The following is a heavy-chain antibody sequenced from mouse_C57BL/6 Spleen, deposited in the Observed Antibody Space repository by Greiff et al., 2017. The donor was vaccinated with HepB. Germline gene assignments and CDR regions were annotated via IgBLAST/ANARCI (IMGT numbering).Heavy chain of an antibody. J-gene: IGHJ3*01. CDR2: INPSNGGT. CDR1: GYTFTSYW. Sequence: QVQLQQSGTELVKPGASVKLSCKASGYTFTSYWMHWVKQRPGQGLEWIGNINPSNGGTNYNEKFKSKATLTVDKSSSTAYMQLSSLTSEDSAVYYCARRGYYGSSYVAWFAYWGQGTLVTVSA. D-gene: IGHD1-1*01. CDR3: ARRGYYGSSYVAWFAY. V-gene: IGHV1-53*01.